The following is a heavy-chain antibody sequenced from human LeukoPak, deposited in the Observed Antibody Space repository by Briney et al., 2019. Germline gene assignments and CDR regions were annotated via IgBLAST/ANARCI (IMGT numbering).Heavy chain of an antibody. CDR3: ARDLINTAMANYYYYYGMDV. Sequence: ASVKVSCKASGGTFSSYAISWVRQAPGQGLEWMGGIIPIFGTANYAQKFQGRVTITADESTSTAYMGLSSLRSEDTAVYYCARDLINTAMANYYYYYGMDVWGQGTTVTVSS. CDR1: GGTFSSYA. V-gene: IGHV1-69*13. J-gene: IGHJ6*02. D-gene: IGHD5-18*01. CDR2: IIPIFGTA.